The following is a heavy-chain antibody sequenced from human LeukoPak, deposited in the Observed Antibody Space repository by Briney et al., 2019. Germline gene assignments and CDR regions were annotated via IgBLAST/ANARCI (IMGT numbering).Heavy chain of an antibody. V-gene: IGHV4-34*01. D-gene: IGHD3-3*01. Sequence: PSETLSLTCAVYGGSFSGYYWSWIRQPPGKGLEWIGEINHSGSTNYNPSLKARVTISVDTSKNQFSLKLSSVTAADTAVYYCARGRRRFVDVWGKGTTVTVSS. CDR1: GGSFSGYY. J-gene: IGHJ6*04. CDR3: ARGRRRFVDV. CDR2: INHSGST.